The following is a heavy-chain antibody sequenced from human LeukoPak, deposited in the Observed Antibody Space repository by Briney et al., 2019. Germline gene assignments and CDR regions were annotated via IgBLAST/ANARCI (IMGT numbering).Heavy chain of an antibody. CDR2: IKQDGSEK. J-gene: IGHJ4*02. V-gene: IGHV3-7*01. D-gene: IGHD4-17*01. CDR3: ASHGDYLPDYFDY. CDR1: GFTFSSYW. Sequence: PGGSLRLSCAASGFTFSSYWMSWVRQAPGKGLEWVANIKQDGSEKYYVDSVKGRFTISRDNAKNSLYLQMNRLRAEDTAVYYCASHGDYLPDYFDYWGQGTLVTVSS.